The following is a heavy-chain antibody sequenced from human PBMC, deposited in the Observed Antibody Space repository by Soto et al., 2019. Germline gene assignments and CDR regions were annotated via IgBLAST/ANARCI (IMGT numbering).Heavy chain of an antibody. V-gene: IGHV3-23*01. J-gene: IGHJ4*02. CDR3: AKDPTRMTTVTTSDY. CDR2: ISGSGGST. CDR1: GFTFSSYA. Sequence: GGSLRLSCAASGFTFSSYAMSWVRQAPGKGLEWVSAISGSGGSTYYADSVKGRFTISRDNSKNTLYLQMNSLRAEDTAVYYCAKDPTRMTTVTTSDYWGQGTLVTVSS. D-gene: IGHD4-17*01.